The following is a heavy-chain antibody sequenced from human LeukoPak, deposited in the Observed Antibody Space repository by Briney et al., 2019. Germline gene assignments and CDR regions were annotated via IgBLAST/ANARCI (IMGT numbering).Heavy chain of an antibody. CDR2: ISSSSSYI. V-gene: IGHV3-21*01. Sequence: GGSLRLSCAASGFTFSSYSMNWVRQAPGKGLEWVSSISSSSSYIYYADSVKSRYTISRDNAKNSLYLQMNSLRAEDTAVYYCARDLLDYDILTGYYDNDAFDIWGQGTMVTVSS. J-gene: IGHJ3*02. D-gene: IGHD3-9*01. CDR1: GFTFSSYS. CDR3: ARDLLDYDILTGYYDNDAFDI.